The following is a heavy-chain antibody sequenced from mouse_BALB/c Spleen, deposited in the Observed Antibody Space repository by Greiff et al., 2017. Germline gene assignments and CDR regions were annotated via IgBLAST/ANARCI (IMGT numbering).Heavy chain of an antibody. CDR2: INPSNGRT. Sequence: QVQLKQPGAELVKPGASVKLSCKASGYTFTSYWMHWVKQRPGQGLEWIGEINPSNGRTNYNEKFKSKATLTVDKSSSTAYMQLSSLTSEDSAVYYCARSSFYYDYDDYAMDYWGQGTSVTVSS. CDR3: ARSSFYYDYDDYAMDY. CDR1: GYTFTSYW. J-gene: IGHJ4*01. V-gene: IGHV1S81*02. D-gene: IGHD2-4*01.